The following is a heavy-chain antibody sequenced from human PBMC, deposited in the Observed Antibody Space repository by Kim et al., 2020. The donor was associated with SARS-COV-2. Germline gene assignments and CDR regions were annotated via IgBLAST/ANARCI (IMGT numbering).Heavy chain of an antibody. CDR1: GGSFSGYY. V-gene: IGHV4-34*01. D-gene: IGHD6-19*01. CDR2: INHSGST. Sequence: SETLSLTCAVYGGSFSGYYWSWIRQPPGKGLEWIGEINHSGSTNSNPSLKGRVTISVATSKNQFSLKLSSVTAADTAVYYCARGPSRKGWYYCYGMDVWGQGTTVTVSS. CDR3: ARGPSRKGWYYCYGMDV. J-gene: IGHJ6*02.